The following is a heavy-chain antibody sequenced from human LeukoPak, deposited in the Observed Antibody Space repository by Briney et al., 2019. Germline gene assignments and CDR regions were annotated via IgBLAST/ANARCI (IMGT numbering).Heavy chain of an antibody. CDR2: ISSYGGSA. CDR1: GFTFSTYA. CDR3: ARSISWIQPPNY. V-gene: IGHV3-64*01. J-gene: IGHJ4*02. Sequence: GGSLRLSCSASGFTFSTYAMHWVRQAPGKGLEYVSGISSYGGSAYYANSVKGRFTISRDNSKNTLYLQMDSLRAEDMAVYYCARSISWIQPPNYWGQGTLVTVSS. D-gene: IGHD5-18*01.